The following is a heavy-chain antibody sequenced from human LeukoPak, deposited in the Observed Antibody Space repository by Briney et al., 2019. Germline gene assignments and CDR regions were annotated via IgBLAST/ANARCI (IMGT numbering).Heavy chain of an antibody. V-gene: IGHV3-30*18. Sequence: PGGSLRLSCAASGFTFSSYGMHWVRQAPGKGLEWVAVISHDGSNKYYADSVKGRFTISRDNSKNTLYLQMNSLRAEDTAVYYCAKEPDDTAMVDYWGQGTLVTVSS. J-gene: IGHJ4*02. CDR2: ISHDGSNK. CDR3: AKEPDDTAMVDY. D-gene: IGHD5-18*01. CDR1: GFTFSSYG.